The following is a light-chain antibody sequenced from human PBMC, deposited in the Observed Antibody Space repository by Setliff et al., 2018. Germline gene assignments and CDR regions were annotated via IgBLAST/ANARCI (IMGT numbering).Light chain of an antibody. V-gene: IGLV2-14*01. Sequence: QSVLTQPAAVSGSPGQSIAISCTGTSRDVGGYNFVSWYQQHPDKAPKLLIYDVTVRPSGVSDRFSGSKSGNTASLTISGLQAEDEADYYCLSYTSDTTHAVFGGGTKATVL. CDR2: DVT. CDR1: SRDVGGYNF. CDR3: LSYTSDTTHAV. J-gene: IGLJ2*01.